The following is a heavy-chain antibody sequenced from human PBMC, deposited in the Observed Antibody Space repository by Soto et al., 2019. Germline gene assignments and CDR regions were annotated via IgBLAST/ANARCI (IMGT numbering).Heavy chain of an antibody. CDR2: INHSGST. J-gene: IGHJ5*02. CDR3: ARARRGSSSWYRNWFDP. V-gene: IGHV4-34*01. CDR1: GGSFSGYY. Sequence: QVQLQQWGAGLLKPSETLSLTCAVYGGSFSGYYWSWIRQPPGKGLEWIGEINHSGSTNYNPSLKSRVTISVDTSTNQFALKLSSVTAADTAVYYCARARRGSSSWYRNWFDPWGQGTLVTVSS. D-gene: IGHD6-13*01.